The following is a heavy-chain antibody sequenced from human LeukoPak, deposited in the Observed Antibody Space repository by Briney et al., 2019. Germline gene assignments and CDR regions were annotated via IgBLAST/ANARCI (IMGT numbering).Heavy chain of an antibody. CDR3: ASGPGDYFDY. Sequence: SETLSLTCTVSSGSISSRSYYWGWIRQPPGKGLEWIGTIYYSGSTNYNPSLKSRVTISVDTSKNQFPLKLSSVTAADTAVYYCASGPGDYFDYWGQGTLVTVSS. V-gene: IGHV4-39*06. J-gene: IGHJ4*02. D-gene: IGHD4-17*01. CDR2: IYYSGST. CDR1: SGSISSRSYY.